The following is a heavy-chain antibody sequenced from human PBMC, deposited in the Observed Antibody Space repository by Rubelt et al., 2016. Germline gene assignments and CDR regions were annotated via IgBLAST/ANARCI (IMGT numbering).Heavy chain of an antibody. V-gene: IGHV3-23*01. CDR1: GFTFSSYA. D-gene: IGHD3-3*01. J-gene: IGHJ6*02. CDR2: ISGSGGST. Sequence: EVQLLESGGGLVQPGGSLRLSCAASGFTFSSYAMSWVRQAPGKGLEWVSAISGSGGSTYYADSVKGRFTISRDNSKNTLYLQMNSLRAEDTAVYYCAKGCVRSGEYKHYYYGMDVWGQGTTVTVSS. CDR3: AKGCVRSGEYKHYYYGMDV.